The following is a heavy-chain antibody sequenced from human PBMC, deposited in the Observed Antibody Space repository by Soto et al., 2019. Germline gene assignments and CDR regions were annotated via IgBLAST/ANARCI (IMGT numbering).Heavy chain of an antibody. CDR2: IYYRGST. J-gene: IGHJ2*01. CDR3: ARFNWYFDL. V-gene: IGHV4-59*01. Sequence: QVQLQESGPGLVKPSETLSLTCTVSGGSISSYYWSWIRQPPGKGLEWIGYIYYRGSTNYNPSLKGRATXXVDTSKTQFSLKLSSVTAADTAMYYCARFNWYFDLWGRGTLVTVSS. CDR1: GGSISSYY.